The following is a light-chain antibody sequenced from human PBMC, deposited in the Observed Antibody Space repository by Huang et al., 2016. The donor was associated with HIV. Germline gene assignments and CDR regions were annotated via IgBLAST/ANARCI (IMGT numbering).Light chain of an antibody. Sequence: DIQMTQSPSTLSASIGDRVTISCRASQSISGRLAWYQQKPGKAPKLLSFKASSLESGVPSRFSGSGSGTEFTLTISSLQPDDFASYHCQQYNNYPYTFGQGTKLETK. V-gene: IGKV1-5*03. CDR1: QSISGR. J-gene: IGKJ2*01. CDR2: KAS. CDR3: QQYNNYPYT.